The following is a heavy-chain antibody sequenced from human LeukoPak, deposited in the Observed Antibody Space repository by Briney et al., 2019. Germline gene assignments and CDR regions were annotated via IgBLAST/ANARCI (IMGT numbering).Heavy chain of an antibody. CDR1: GYTFTGYY. V-gene: IGHV1-2*02. CDR3: ARDQSSSWPIRKYYFDY. J-gene: IGHJ4*02. Sequence: ASVKVSCKASGYTFTGYYMHWVRQAPGQGLEWMGWINPNSGGTNYAQKFQGRVTMTRDTSIGTAYMELSRLRSDDTAVYYCARDQSSSWPIRKYYFDYWGQGTLVTVSS. D-gene: IGHD6-13*01. CDR2: INPNSGGT.